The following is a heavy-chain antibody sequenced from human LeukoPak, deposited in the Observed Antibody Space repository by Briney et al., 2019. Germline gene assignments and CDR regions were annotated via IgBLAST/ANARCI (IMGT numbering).Heavy chain of an antibody. Sequence: PGGSLRLSCAASGFTFSSYGMHWVRQAPGKGLEWVAFIRYDGSNKYCADSVKGRFTISRDNAKNSLYLQMNSLRAEDTAVYYCARDSGSYSYYFDYWGQGTLVTVSS. CDR3: ARDSGSYSYYFDY. D-gene: IGHD1-26*01. V-gene: IGHV3-30*02. CDR2: IRYDGSNK. J-gene: IGHJ4*02. CDR1: GFTFSSYG.